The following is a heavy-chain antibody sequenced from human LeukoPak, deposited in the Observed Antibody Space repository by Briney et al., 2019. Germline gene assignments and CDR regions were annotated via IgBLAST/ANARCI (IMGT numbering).Heavy chain of an antibody. CDR2: IYYSGST. CDR1: GGSISSGDYY. Sequence: PSQTLSLACTVSGGSISSGDYYWSWIRQPPGKGLEWIGYIYYSGSTYYNPSLKSRVTISVDTSKNQFSLKLSSVTAADTAVYYCARAGSGGGYYFDYWGQGTLVTVSS. D-gene: IGHD3-16*01. V-gene: IGHV4-30-4*01. J-gene: IGHJ4*02. CDR3: ARAGSGGGYYFDY.